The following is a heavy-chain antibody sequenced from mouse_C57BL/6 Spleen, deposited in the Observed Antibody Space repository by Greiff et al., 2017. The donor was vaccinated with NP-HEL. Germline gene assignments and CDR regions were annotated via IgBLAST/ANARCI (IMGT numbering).Heavy chain of an antibody. CDR3: ARSPNYGCSYYFDY. D-gene: IGHD1-1*01. CDR2: INPSTGGT. V-gene: IGHV1-42*01. Sequence: EVQLQESGPELVKPGASVKISCKASGYSFTGYYMNWVKQSPEKSLEWIGEINPSTGGTTYNQKFKAKATLTVDKSSSTAYMQLKSLTSEDSAVYYCARSPNYGCSYYFDYWGQGTTLTVSS. J-gene: IGHJ2*01. CDR1: GYSFTGYY.